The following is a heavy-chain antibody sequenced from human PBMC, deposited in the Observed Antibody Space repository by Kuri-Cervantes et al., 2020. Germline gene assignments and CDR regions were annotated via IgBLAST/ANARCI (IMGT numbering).Heavy chain of an antibody. V-gene: IGHV3-23*01. D-gene: IGHD2-15*01. CDR2: ISGSGGST. CDR3: AKAGVAGGGYYYQYSMDV. CDR1: DFTFSIYT. J-gene: IGHJ6*03. Sequence: GGSLRLSCTASDFTFSIYTMTWVRQAPGKGLEWVSAISGSGGSTYYADSVKGRFTISRDNSKNTLYLQMNSLRAEDTAVYYCAKAGVAGGGYYYQYSMDVWGKGTTVTVSS.